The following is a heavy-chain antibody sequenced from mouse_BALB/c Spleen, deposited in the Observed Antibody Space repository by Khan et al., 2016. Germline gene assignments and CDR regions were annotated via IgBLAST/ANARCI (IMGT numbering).Heavy chain of an antibody. V-gene: IGHV9-1*02. CDR1: GYTFTNYG. D-gene: IGHD2-3*01. J-gene: IGHJ3*01. CDR3: ARFYDNYYGFAY. Sequence: QIQLVQSGPELKKPGETVKISCKASGYTFTNYGMNWVKQAPGKGLKWMGWINTSTGEPTFADDFKGRFAFSLETSASTAYLQINNLKNEDMATYFCARFYDNYYGFAYWGQGTLVTVSA. CDR2: INTSTGEP.